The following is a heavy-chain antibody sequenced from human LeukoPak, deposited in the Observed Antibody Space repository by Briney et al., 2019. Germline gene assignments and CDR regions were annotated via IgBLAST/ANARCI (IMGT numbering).Heavy chain of an antibody. CDR3: AKESYGGNSFDY. V-gene: IGHV3-23*01. D-gene: IGHD4-23*01. J-gene: IGHJ4*02. CDR1: GFTFSNNN. Sequence: GGSLTLSCAASGFTFSNNNMNWVRQAPGKGLEWVSHIYTSGGSTYYADSVKGRFTISRDNSKNTLYLQMNSLRAEDTAVYYCAKESYGGNSFDYWGQGTLVTVSS. CDR2: IYTSGGST.